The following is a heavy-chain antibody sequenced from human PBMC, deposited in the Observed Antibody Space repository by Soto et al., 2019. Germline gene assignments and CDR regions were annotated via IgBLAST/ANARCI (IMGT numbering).Heavy chain of an antibody. CDR2: IYHSGST. J-gene: IGHJ4*02. V-gene: IGHV4-30-2*01. D-gene: IGHD2-8*01. CDR3: AKANPVYAVV. Sequence: QLQLQESGSGLVKPSQTLSLTCAVSGGSISSGAYSWSWIRQPPGKGLEWIGYIYHSGSTYYNPSLKSRVTTSVDSSKNQFSLKLSSVIAADTAVYYRAKANPVYAVVWGQGTWVTVSS. CDR1: GGSISSGAYS.